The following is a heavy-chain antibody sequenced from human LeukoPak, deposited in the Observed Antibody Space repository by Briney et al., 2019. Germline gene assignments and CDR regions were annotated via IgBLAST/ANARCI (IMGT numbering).Heavy chain of an antibody. D-gene: IGHD2-2*01. Sequence: SETLSLTCAVYGGSFSGYYWSWIRQPPGKGLEWIGEFNHSGSTNYIPSLKSRVTISVDTSKNQFSLKLSSVTAADTAVYYCARGGSCSSTSCYGLGYEYWGQGTLVTVSS. J-gene: IGHJ4*02. V-gene: IGHV4-34*01. CDR1: GGSFSGYY. CDR3: ARGGSCSSTSCYGLGYEY. CDR2: FNHSGST.